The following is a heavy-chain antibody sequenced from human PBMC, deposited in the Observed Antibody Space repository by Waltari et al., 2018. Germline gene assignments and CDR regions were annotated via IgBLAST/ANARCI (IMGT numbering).Heavy chain of an antibody. CDR1: GGSISSYY. D-gene: IGHD3-9*01. V-gene: IGHV4-59*01. CDR2: IYYSGST. CDR3: ARGEYYDILTGPHGMDY. Sequence: QVQLQESGPGLVKPSETLSLTCTVSGGSISSYYWSWIRQPPWKGLEWIGYIYYSGSTNYNPSLKSRVTISVDTSKNQFSLKLSSVTAADTAVYYCARGEYYDILTGPHGMDYRGQGTLVTVSS. J-gene: IGHJ4*02.